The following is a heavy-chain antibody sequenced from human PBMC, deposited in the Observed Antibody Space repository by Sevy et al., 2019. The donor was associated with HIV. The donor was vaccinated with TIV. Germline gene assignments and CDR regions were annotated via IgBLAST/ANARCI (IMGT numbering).Heavy chain of an antibody. Sequence: GESLKISCAASGFTFSNAWMSWVRQAPAKGLEWVGRIKSKSDGGTTDYAAPVKGRFTISTDESKNTLYLQMNSLKTEDTAVYYCTTDTGISDYDFWSGRDDTFDNWGQGTMVTVSS. J-gene: IGHJ3*02. CDR2: IKSKSDGGTT. CDR1: GFTFSNAW. V-gene: IGHV3-15*01. CDR3: TTDTGISDYDFWSGRDDTFDN. D-gene: IGHD3-3*01.